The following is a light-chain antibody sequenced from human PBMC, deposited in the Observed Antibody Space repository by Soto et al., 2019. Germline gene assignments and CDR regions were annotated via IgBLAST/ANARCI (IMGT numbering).Light chain of an antibody. J-gene: IGKJ4*01. Sequence: EIVMTQSPATLSVSPGERATLSCRASQSVDSNLAWYQQKPGQAPRLLIFGASTRATGIPARFSVSVSWTDFTLTISSLQSEDFGVYFCQQYDNWPLTFGGGTKVDI. V-gene: IGKV3D-15*01. CDR1: QSVDSN. CDR3: QQYDNWPLT. CDR2: GAS.